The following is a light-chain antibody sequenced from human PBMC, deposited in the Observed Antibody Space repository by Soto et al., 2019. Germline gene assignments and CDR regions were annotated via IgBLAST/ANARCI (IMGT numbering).Light chain of an antibody. V-gene: IGKV1-39*01. CDR3: QQSYSSPLT. J-gene: IGKJ4*01. Sequence: DIQMTQSPSSLSASVGDRVTITCRASQSIYSSLNWYQQKPGKAPKLLIYAASSLQSGVPSRFSGLGSATYFTLTIISLQPEDFATYYCQQSYSSPLTFGAGTKVEI. CDR1: QSIYSS. CDR2: AAS.